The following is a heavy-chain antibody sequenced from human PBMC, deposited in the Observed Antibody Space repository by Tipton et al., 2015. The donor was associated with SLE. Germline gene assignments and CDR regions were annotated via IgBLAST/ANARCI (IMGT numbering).Heavy chain of an antibody. CDR2: IYYSGST. D-gene: IGHD1-26*01. Sequence: GLVKPSETLSLTCTVSGGSISSYYWSWIRQPPGKGLEWIGYIYYSGSTNYNPSLKSRVTISVDTSKNQFSLKLSSVTAADTAVYYCAREGIVGATGAFDIWGQGTMVTVSS. V-gene: IGHV4-59*01. CDR1: GGSISSYY. J-gene: IGHJ3*02. CDR3: AREGIVGATGAFDI.